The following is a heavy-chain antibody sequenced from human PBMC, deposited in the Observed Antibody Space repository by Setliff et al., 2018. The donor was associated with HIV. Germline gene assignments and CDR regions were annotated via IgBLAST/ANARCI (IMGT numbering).Heavy chain of an antibody. Sequence: GSLRLSCATSRFSFSTFWMTWVRQAPGKGLEWVSSISSSSTYIYYADSVKGRFTISRDNAKNTMYLEMNSLRAEDTAVYYCARDTEMITTTDAFDIWGPGTMVTVSS. D-gene: IGHD3-22*01. V-gene: IGHV3-21*01. CDR2: ISSSSTYI. CDR1: RFSFSTFW. CDR3: ARDTEMITTTDAFDI. J-gene: IGHJ3*02.